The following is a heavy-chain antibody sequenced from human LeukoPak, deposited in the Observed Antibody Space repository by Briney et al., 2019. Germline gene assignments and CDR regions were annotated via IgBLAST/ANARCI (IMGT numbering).Heavy chain of an antibody. CDR1: GGSISSGGYY. Sequence: SETLSLTCTVSGGSISSGGYYWSSIRQHPGKGLGWIGYIYYSGSAYYNPSLKSRVTISVDTSKNQFSLKLSSVTAADTAVYYCARGDILDAFDIWGQGTMVTVSS. V-gene: IGHV4-31*03. D-gene: IGHD2-8*02. CDR2: IYYSGSA. CDR3: ARGDILDAFDI. J-gene: IGHJ3*02.